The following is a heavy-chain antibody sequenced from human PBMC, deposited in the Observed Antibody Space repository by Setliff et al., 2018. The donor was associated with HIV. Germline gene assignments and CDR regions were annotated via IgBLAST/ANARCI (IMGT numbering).Heavy chain of an antibody. J-gene: IGHJ4*02. D-gene: IGHD3-22*01. CDR3: AKAKHPITMIYYFDY. CDR1: GFTFSSYG. CDR2: ISHDGSNK. Sequence: LRLSCAASGFTFSSYGMHWVRQAPGKGLEWVAVISHDGSNKYYADSVKGRFTISRDNSKNTLYLQLNGLRAEDTAVYYCAKAKHPITMIYYFDYWGQGTLVTVS. V-gene: IGHV3-30*18.